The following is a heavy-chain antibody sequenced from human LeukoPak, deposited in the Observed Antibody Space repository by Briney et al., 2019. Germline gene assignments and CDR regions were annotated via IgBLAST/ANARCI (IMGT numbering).Heavy chain of an antibody. CDR1: GGSISSGDYY. V-gene: IGHV4-30-4*08. J-gene: IGHJ4*02. D-gene: IGHD1-26*01. CDR3: AREVGATTWGFDY. Sequence: SETLSLTCTVSGGSISSGDYYWRWIRQPPGKGLEWIGYIYYSGSTYYNPSLKSRVTISVDTSKNQFSLKLSSVTAADTAVYYCAREVGATTWGFDYWGQGTLVTVSS. CDR2: IYYSGST.